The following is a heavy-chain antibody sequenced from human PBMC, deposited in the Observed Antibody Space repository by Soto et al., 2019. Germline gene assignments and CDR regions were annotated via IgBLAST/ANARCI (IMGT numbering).Heavy chain of an antibody. V-gene: IGHV1-2*02. D-gene: IGHD1-26*01. J-gene: IGHJ4*02. CDR3: ARDLAKVGGSASFVS. CDR2: INPKSGGT. CDR1: GYTFTVYY. Sequence: QVQLVQSGAEVKKPGASVNVSCKASGYTFTVYYMHWVRQAPGQGLEGMGWINPKSGGTVYPQKFQGGVTMPWDTAMSTASMSLTRLRSADTAVYYWARDLAKVGGSASFVSGGEGPLVAVSS.